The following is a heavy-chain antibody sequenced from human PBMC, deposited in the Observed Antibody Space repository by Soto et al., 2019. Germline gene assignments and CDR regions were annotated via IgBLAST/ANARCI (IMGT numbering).Heavy chain of an antibody. Sequence: GGSLRLSCAASGFTFSDYYMNWIRQAPGKGLEWVSYISHTSGDTNYADSVKGRFTISRDNAKNSLYLQMNTLSAEDTAVYYCATANWNDIRYWGQGTPVTACS. J-gene: IGHJ4*02. D-gene: IGHD1-1*01. CDR3: ATANWNDIRY. CDR2: ISHTSGDT. CDR1: GFTFSDYY. V-gene: IGHV3-11*06.